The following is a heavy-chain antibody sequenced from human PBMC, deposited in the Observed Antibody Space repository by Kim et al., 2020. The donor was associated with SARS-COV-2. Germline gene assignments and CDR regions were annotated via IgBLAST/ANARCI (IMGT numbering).Heavy chain of an antibody. J-gene: IGHJ6*02. Sequence: GGSLRLSCAASGFTFSSYAMSWVRQAPGKGLEWVSAISGSGGSTYYADSVKGRFTISRDNSKNTLYLQMNSLRAEDTAVYYCAKCGPLMVLPFSGYYYYYGMDVWGQGTTVTVSS. CDR3: AKCGPLMVLPFSGYYYYYGMDV. V-gene: IGHV3-23*01. CDR1: GFTFSSYA. D-gene: IGHD2-8*01. CDR2: ISGSGGST.